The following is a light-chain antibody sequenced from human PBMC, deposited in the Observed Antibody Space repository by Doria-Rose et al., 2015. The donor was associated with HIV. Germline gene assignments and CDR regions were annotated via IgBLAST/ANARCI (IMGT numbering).Light chain of an antibody. CDR2: DGS. V-gene: IGKV3-20*01. J-gene: IGKJ1*01. CDR1: QSFSSTY. Sequence: TQSPGTLSLSPRERATLSCRASQSFSSTYLAWYQQKPGQAPSLLIYDGSTRATGIPDRFSASESGTDFTLTVNRLEPEDFALYYCHQYGTSWTFGQGTKVEI. CDR3: HQYGTSWT.